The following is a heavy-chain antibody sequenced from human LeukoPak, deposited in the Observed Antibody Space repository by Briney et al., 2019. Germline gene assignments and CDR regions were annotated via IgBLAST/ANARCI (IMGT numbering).Heavy chain of an antibody. J-gene: IGHJ4*02. Sequence: PSETLSLTCAVYGGSFSGYYWSWIRQPPGKGLEWIGEINHSGSTNYNPSLKSRVTISVDTSKNQFSLKLSSVTAADTAVYYCARWKGGWYISYFDYWGQGTLVTVSS. D-gene: IGHD6-19*01. CDR2: INHSGST. V-gene: IGHV4-34*01. CDR1: GGSFSGYY. CDR3: ARWKGGWYISYFDY.